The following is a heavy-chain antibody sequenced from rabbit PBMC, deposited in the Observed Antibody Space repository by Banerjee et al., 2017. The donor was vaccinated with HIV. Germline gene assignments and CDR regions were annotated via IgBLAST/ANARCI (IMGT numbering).Heavy chain of an antibody. CDR1: GFDFSSYY. V-gene: IGHV1S7*01. CDR3: ARDLSYDDYGDFNL. J-gene: IGHJ4*01. CDR2: IDPVFGST. Sequence: QLEESGGGLVQPGGSLKLSCKASGFDFSSYYMSWVRQAPGKGLEWIGYIDPVFGSTYYASWVNGRFTISSHNAQNTLYLQLNSLTAADTATYFCARDLSYDDYGDFNLWGQGTLVTVS. D-gene: IGHD2-1*01.